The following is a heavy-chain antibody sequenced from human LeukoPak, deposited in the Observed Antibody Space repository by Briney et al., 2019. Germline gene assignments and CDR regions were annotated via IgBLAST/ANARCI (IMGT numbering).Heavy chain of an antibody. V-gene: IGHV3-9*01. CDR1: GFTFDDYA. Sequence: GGSLRLSCAASGFTFDDYAMHWVRQAPGEGLEWVSGISWNSGSIGYADSVKGRFTISRDNAKNSLYLQMNSLRAEDTALYYCAKDITGYYDSSGYSQFDYWGQGTLVTVSS. CDR3: AKDITGYYDSSGYSQFDY. CDR2: ISWNSGSI. D-gene: IGHD3-22*01. J-gene: IGHJ4*02.